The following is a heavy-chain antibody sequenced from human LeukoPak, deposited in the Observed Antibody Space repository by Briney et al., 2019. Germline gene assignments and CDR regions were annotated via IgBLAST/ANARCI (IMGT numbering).Heavy chain of an antibody. CDR3: ARFVGISFAGDYDY. V-gene: IGHV4-61*02. J-gene: IGHJ4*02. CDR1: GGSISSGSYY. D-gene: IGHD7-27*01. CDR2: IYTSGST. Sequence: SETLSLTCTVSGGSISSGSYYWSWIRQPAGKGLEWIGRIYTSGSTNYNPSLKSRVTISVDTSKNQFSLKLSSVTAADTAVYYRARFVGISFAGDYDYWGQGTLVTVSS.